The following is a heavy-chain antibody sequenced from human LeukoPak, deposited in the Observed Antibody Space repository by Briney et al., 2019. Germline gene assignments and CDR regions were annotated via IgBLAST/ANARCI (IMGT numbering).Heavy chain of an antibody. J-gene: IGHJ4*02. CDR3: AREVYGDYVFAY. CDR2: VNAGNGNT. D-gene: IGHD4-17*01. V-gene: IGHV1-3*03. CDR1: GYTFTSYT. Sequence: ASVKVSCKASGYTFTSYTMHCVRQAPGQRLEWMGWVNAGNGNTKYSQELQGRVTITRDTSASTAYMELSSMRSEDMAVYYCAREVYGDYVFAYWGQGNLVSVSS.